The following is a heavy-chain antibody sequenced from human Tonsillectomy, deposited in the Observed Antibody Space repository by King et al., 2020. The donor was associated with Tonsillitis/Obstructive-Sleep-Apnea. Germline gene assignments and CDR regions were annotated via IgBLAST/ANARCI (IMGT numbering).Heavy chain of an antibody. D-gene: IGHD6-19*01. CDR2: ISSSSSYI. J-gene: IGHJ4*02. CDR1: GFTFSSYS. Sequence: EQLVQSGGGLVKPGGSLRLSCAASGFTFSSYSMNWVRQAPGKGLEWVSSISSSSSYIYYADSVKGRFTISRDNAKNSLYLQMNSLRAEDTAVYYCARETGSSAQLDYWGQGTLVTVSS. CDR3: ARETGSSAQLDY. V-gene: IGHV3-21*01.